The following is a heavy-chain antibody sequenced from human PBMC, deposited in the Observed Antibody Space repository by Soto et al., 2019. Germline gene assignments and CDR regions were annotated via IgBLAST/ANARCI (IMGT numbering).Heavy chain of an antibody. V-gene: IGHV1-3*01. J-gene: IGHJ4*02. CDR1: GYTFTNYA. CDR2: INAGNGNT. D-gene: IGHD6-25*01. CDR3: ARAISGSFDY. Sequence: ASVKVSCKASGYTFTNYAMHWVRQAPGQRLEWMGWINAGNGNTKYSQKFQGRVTITRDTSASTANMELGSLKSEDTAVYYCARAISGSFDYWGQGTLVTVSS.